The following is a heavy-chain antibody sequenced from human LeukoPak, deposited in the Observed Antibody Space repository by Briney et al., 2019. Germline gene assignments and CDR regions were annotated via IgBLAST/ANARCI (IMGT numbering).Heavy chain of an antibody. V-gene: IGHV4-34*01. CDR1: GGSFSGYY. CDR2: INHSGST. J-gene: IGHJ5*02. D-gene: IGHD2-2*01. CDR3: ARKGEIVVVPAATQKRNWFDP. Sequence: SETLSLTCAVYGGSFSGYYWSWIRQPPGKGLEWIGEINHSGSTNYNPSLKSRVTISVDTSKNQFSLKLSSVTAADTAVYYCARKGEIVVVPAATQKRNWFDPWGQGTLVTVSS.